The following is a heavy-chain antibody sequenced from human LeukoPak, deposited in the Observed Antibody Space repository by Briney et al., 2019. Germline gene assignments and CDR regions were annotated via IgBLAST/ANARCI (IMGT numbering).Heavy chain of an antibody. D-gene: IGHD6-13*01. CDR1: GFTFSSYA. Sequence: GGSLRLSCAASGFTFSSYAMSWVRQAPGKGLERVSAISGSGGSTYYPDYAKGRFTISRDNSKNTLYLQMNSLRAEDTAVYYCAKDSGGIAAAGIDPWGQGTLVTVSS. J-gene: IGHJ5*02. CDR3: AKDSGGIAAAGIDP. V-gene: IGHV3-23*01. CDR2: ISGSGGST.